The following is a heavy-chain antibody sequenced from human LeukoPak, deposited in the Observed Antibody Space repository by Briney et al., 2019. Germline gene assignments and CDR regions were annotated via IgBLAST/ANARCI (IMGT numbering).Heavy chain of an antibody. D-gene: IGHD2-2*01. V-gene: IGHV1-2*02. Sequence: APVKVSCKASGYTFTGYYMHWVRQAPGQGLEWMGWINPNSGGTNYAQKFQGRVTMTRDTSISTAYMELSRLRSDDTAVYYCARGPDIVVVPAAPDYWGQGTLVTVSS. CDR1: GYTFTGYY. CDR2: INPNSGGT. CDR3: ARGPDIVVVPAAPDY. J-gene: IGHJ4*02.